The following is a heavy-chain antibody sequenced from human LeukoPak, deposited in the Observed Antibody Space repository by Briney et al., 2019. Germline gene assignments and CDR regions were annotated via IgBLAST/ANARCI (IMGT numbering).Heavy chain of an antibody. CDR3: ARDPIAAAAGWFDP. V-gene: IGHV4-59*01. J-gene: IGHJ5*02. CDR2: IYYSGST. Sequence: PSETLSLTCTVSGGSISSYYWSWIRQPPGKGLEWIGYIYYSGSTNYNPSLKGRVTISVDTSKNQFSLKLSSVTAADTAVYYCARDPIAAAAGWFDPWGQGTLVTVSS. CDR1: GGSISSYY. D-gene: IGHD6-13*01.